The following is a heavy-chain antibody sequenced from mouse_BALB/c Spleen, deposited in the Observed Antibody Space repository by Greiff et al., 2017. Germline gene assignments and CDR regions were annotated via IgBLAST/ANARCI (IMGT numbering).Heavy chain of an antibody. CDR1: GYAFSSSW. D-gene: IGHD4-1*01. J-gene: IGHJ1*01. Sequence: QVQLQQSGPELVKPGASVKISCKASGYAFSSSWMNWVKQRPGQGLEWIGRIYPGDGDTNYNGKFKGKATLTADKSSSTAYMQLSSLTSVDSAVYFCARSLGLWYFDVWGAGTTVTVSS. CDR3: ARSLGLWYFDV. V-gene: IGHV1-82*01. CDR2: IYPGDGDT.